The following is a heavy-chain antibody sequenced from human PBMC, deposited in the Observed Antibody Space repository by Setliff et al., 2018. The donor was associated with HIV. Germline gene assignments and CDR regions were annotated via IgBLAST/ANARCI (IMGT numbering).Heavy chain of an antibody. CDR1: GFTFSSYG. CDR3: ARRNGDYYFDY. CDR2: IWYDGSNK. J-gene: IGHJ4*02. D-gene: IGHD4-17*01. Sequence: GGSLRLSCAASGFTFSSYGMHWVRQAPGKGLEWVAVIWYDGSNKYYADSVKGRFTISRENAKNSLYLQTNSLRAGDTAVYFCARRNGDYYFDYWGQGTLVTVSS. V-gene: IGHV3-33*01.